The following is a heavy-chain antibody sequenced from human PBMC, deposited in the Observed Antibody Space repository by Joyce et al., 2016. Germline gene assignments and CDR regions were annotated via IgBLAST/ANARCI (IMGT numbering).Heavy chain of an antibody. CDR1: SFTFRSYA. D-gene: IGHD6-13*01. J-gene: IGHJ6*02. CDR3: AKGRVAAAHYGLDV. CDR2: ISGFGDNK. V-gene: IGHV3-23*01. Sequence: EVQLLESGGGLVQPGGSLRLSCAASSFTFRSYAMSWVRQAPGKGLEWVSAISGFGDNKYYADSVKCRFTISRDNSKSTLYLQMNSLRAEDTAFYYCAKGRVAAAHYGLDVWGQGTTVTVSS.